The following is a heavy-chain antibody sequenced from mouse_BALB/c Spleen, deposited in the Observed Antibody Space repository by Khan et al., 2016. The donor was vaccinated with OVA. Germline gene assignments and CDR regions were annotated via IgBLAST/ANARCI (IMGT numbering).Heavy chain of an antibody. Sequence: VQLKQSGPELVKPGASVKISCKASGYSFTGYFMNCVMQSHGKSLEWIGRINPHIGETFYNQKFKGKATLTVDESSSTAHMELRSLASEDSAVYYCARIYGSDFDYWGQGTTLTVSS. V-gene: IGHV1-20*02. CDR1: GYSFTGYF. J-gene: IGHJ2*01. CDR3: ARIYGSDFDY. CDR2: INPHIGET. D-gene: IGHD1-1*01.